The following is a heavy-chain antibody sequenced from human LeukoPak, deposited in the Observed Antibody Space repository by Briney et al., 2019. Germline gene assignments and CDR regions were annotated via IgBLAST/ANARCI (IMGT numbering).Heavy chain of an antibody. CDR2: INPNSGAT. J-gene: IGHJ4*02. CDR3: ARIQEHRSGLDF. Sequence: ASVTVSCKATGYSFTGHYMHWVRQAPGQGLEWMGWINPNSGATSYARKFQGRVTMTRDTSINTAFMQLSRLISEDTAVYFCARIQEHRSGLDFWGQETLYTVSS. D-gene: IGHD3-3*01. CDR1: GYSFTGHY. V-gene: IGHV1-2*02.